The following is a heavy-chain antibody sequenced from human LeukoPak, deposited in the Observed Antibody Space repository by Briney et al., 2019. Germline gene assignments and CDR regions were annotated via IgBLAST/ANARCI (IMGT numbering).Heavy chain of an antibody. CDR3: ARGPNYYDSSGYYGKWDY. D-gene: IGHD3-22*01. Sequence: SVKVSCKASGGTFSSYAISWVRQAPGQGLEWMGGIIPIFGTANYAQKFQGRVTITADESTSTAYMELSSLRSEDTAVYYCARGPNYYDSSGYYGKWDYWGQGTLVTVSP. V-gene: IGHV1-69*13. CDR1: GGTFSSYA. CDR2: IIPIFGTA. J-gene: IGHJ4*02.